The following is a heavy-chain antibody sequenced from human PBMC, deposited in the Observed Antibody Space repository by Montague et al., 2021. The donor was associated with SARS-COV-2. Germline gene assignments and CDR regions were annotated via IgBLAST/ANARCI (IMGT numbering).Heavy chain of an antibody. V-gene: IGHV4-34*01. CDR2: SNHGGST. CDR3: SRLRDGVVPSPILGVGPYYSYYYMDV. J-gene: IGHJ6*03. CDR1: GTSFSGYY. Sequence: SETLSLTCAVHGTSFSGYYWNWIRQPPGTGLEWIGESNHGGSTKYSPSLKSRLTISADTSKNQFSLKLTSVAAADTAVYYCSRLRDGVVPSPILGVGPYYSYYYMDVWGRGTTVTVSS. D-gene: IGHD3-10*01.